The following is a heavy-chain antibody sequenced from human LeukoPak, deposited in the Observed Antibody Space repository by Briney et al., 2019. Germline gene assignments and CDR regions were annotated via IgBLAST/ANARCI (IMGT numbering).Heavy chain of an antibody. D-gene: IGHD4/OR15-4a*01. Sequence: GGSLRLSCAASGFTFSSYEMNWVRQAPGKGLEWVSYISSSGSTIYYADSVKGRFTISRDNAKNSLYLQMNSLRAEDTAVYYCARDVDYANPRHDYWGQGTLVTVSS. V-gene: IGHV3-48*03. CDR3: ARDVDYANPRHDY. CDR1: GFTFSSYE. CDR2: ISSSGSTI. J-gene: IGHJ4*02.